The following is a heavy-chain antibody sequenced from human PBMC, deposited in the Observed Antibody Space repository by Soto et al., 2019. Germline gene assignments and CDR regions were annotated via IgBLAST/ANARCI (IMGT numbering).Heavy chain of an antibody. V-gene: IGHV3-23*01. D-gene: IGHD6-19*01. J-gene: IGHJ6*02. Sequence: EVQLLESGGGLVQPGGSLRLSCAASGFTFSSYAMSWLRPARGKGLEWVSAIGSSGGSTSYADSVKGRFTISRDNSKNTLYLQMNSLRAEDTAVYYCAKGKSSGGGWNYGMDVWGQGTTVIVSS. CDR2: IGSSGGST. CDR3: AKGKSSGGGWNYGMDV. CDR1: GFTFSSYA.